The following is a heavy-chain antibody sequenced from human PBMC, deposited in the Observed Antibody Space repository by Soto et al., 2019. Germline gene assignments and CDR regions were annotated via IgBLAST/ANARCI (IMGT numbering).Heavy chain of an antibody. CDR1: GYTFTSYG. D-gene: IGHD2-8*02. J-gene: IGHJ4*02. CDR3: ARDYTGRGYFDF. V-gene: IGHV1-18*01. Sequence: QVNLVQSGAEVKNPGASVRVSCKTSGYTFTSYGISWLRQAPGQGLEWMGRINSYSGRTNYGQDFQGRVSMTTEKSTTTVYMELRGLTSGDTALYYCARDYTGRGYFDFWGQGSLVTVSS. CDR2: INSYSGRT.